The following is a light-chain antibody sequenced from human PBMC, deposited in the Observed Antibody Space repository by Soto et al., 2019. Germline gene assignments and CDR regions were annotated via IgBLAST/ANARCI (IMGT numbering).Light chain of an antibody. Sequence: EIEVTQSPATLSLSPGEGATLSCRASQSVSSFFAWYQQKPGQSPRLLIYDASNRASGIPARFTGSGSGTDFTLTISSVEPEDSAVYYCQQRGNWWTFGQATKVDIK. J-gene: IGKJ1*01. CDR2: DAS. CDR3: QQRGNWWT. V-gene: IGKV3-11*01. CDR1: QSVSSF.